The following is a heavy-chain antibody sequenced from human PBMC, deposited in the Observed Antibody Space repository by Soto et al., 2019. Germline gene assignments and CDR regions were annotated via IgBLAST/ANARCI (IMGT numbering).Heavy chain of an antibody. V-gene: IGHV3-21*01. CDR2: ISSSSSYI. CDR1: GFTFSSYS. J-gene: IGHJ4*02. Sequence: EVQLVESGGGLVKPGGSLRLSCAASGFTFSSYSMNWVRQAPGKGLEWVSSISSSSSYIYYADSVKGRFTISRDNAKNSLYLQMNSLRAEDTAVYYCARDRGWELLFDYWGQGTLVTVSS. D-gene: IGHD1-26*01. CDR3: ARDRGWELLFDY.